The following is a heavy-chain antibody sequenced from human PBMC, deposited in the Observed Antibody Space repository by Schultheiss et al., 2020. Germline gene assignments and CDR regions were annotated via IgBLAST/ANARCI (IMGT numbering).Heavy chain of an antibody. CDR1: GGSFSGYY. CDR2: IYYSGST. CDR3: VRGYNIYDFWRRIFDY. D-gene: IGHD3-3*01. J-gene: IGHJ4*02. Sequence: GSLRLSCAVYGGSFSGYYWSWIRQHPGKGLEWIGYIYYSGSTNSNPSLKSRVTISVDTSKNQFSLKLSSVTAADTAVYYCVRGYNIYDFWRRIFDYWGQGTLVTVSS. V-gene: IGHV4-34*01.